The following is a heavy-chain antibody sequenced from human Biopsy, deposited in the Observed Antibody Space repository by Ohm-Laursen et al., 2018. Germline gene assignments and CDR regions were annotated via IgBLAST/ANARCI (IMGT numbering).Heavy chain of an antibody. CDR1: GYAVNDYF. J-gene: IGHJ3*01. D-gene: IGHD3-16*01. CDR3: ARDIMNRIAGLVARSDVFDV. Sequence: ASVKVSCKGSGYAVNDYFLHWLRQAPGQGPEWIGRISPYSGGKNYAQKFQGRVTMTTDTSTSTVYLELRRLISDDTAVYYCARDIMNRIAGLVARSDVFDVWGQGTLVPVSS. V-gene: IGHV1-2*06. CDR2: ISPYSGGK.